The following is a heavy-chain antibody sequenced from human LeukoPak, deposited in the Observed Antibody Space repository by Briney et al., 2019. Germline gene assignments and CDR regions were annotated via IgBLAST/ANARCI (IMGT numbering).Heavy chain of an antibody. CDR3: TSHYYYGSGSYYNVGY. V-gene: IGHV3-73*01. Sequence: GGSLRLSCAASGFTFSNAWMSWVRQAPGKGLEWVGRIRSKANSYATAYAASVKGRFTISRDDSKNTAYLQMNSLKTEDTAVYYCTSHYYYGSGSYYNVGYWGQGTLVTVSS. D-gene: IGHD3-10*01. J-gene: IGHJ4*02. CDR1: GFTFSNAW. CDR2: IRSKANSYAT.